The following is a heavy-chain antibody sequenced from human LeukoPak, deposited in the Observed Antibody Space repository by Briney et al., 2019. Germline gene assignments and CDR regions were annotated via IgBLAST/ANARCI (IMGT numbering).Heavy chain of an antibody. J-gene: IGHJ1*01. V-gene: IGHV3-21*01. CDR3: ARGLTRYFQH. Sequence: GGSLRLPCAASGFTFSSYSMNWVRQAPGKGLEWVSSISSSSSYIYYADSVKGRFTISRDNAKNSLYLQMNSLRAEDTAVYYCARGLTRYFQHWGEGTLVTVSS. CDR1: GFTFSSYS. CDR2: ISSSSSYI.